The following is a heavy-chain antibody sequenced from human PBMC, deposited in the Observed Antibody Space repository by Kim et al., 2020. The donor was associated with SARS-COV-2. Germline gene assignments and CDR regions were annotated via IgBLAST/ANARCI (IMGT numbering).Heavy chain of an antibody. CDR1: GFRFADHG. J-gene: IGHJ6*04. CDR3: GREFNRPRSDWNYEEGGEPMDV. V-gene: IGHV1-2*05. D-gene: IGHD1-7*01. Sequence: ASVKVSCKTSGFRFADHGIHWLRQAPGKGLEWMGRINNGPTKYAQAFEGRITVTRDLSLYTAYMELSGLKYDDSGMYFCGREFNRPRSDWNYEEGGEPMDVCGEGTTVIVSS. CDR2: INNGPT.